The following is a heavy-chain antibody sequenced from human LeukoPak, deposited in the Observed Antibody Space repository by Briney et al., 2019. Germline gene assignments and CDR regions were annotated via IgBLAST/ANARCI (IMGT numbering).Heavy chain of an antibody. J-gene: IGHJ4*02. CDR2: ISHGGST. V-gene: IGHV4-30-2*01. D-gene: IGHD5-24*01. CDR3: ASLVEMATITVR. CDR1: GGSISSGGYY. Sequence: SETLSLTCTVSGGSISSGGYYWNWIRQPPGKGLEWIGYISHGGSTYYNPSLKSRVTISADRSKNHFSLELSSVTAADTAVYYCASLVEMATITVRWGQGTLVTVSS.